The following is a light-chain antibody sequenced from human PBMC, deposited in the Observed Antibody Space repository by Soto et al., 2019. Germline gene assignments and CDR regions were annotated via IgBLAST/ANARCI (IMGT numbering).Light chain of an antibody. V-gene: IGKV3-11*01. Sequence: EIVLTQSPATLSLSPGERATLSCRASQSFGYHLAWYQQKPGQAPSLLIYDASNRATGIPARFSGSGSGTDFTLAISSLEPEDFAGYYCQQRSNCSPVTFGGGTKVESK. CDR3: QQRSNCSPVT. J-gene: IGKJ4*01. CDR2: DAS. CDR1: QSFGYH.